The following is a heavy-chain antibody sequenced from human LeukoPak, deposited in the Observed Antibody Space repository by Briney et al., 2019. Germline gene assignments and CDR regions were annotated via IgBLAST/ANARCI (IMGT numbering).Heavy chain of an antibody. CDR3: ATLYGSALNNWFDP. Sequence: GASVKVSCKASGYTFTGDYMHWVRQAPGQGLEWMGRINPNSGGTNYAQKFQGRVTMTRDTSISTAYMELSRLRSDDTAVYYCATLYGSALNNWFDPWGQGTLVTVSS. V-gene: IGHV1-2*06. J-gene: IGHJ5*02. CDR1: GYTFTGDY. D-gene: IGHD3-10*01. CDR2: INPNSGGT.